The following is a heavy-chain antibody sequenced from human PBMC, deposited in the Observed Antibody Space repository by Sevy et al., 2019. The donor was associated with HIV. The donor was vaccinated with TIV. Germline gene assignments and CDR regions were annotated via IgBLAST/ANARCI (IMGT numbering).Heavy chain of an antibody. Sequence: GGSLRLSCAASGFTFSSYAMHWVRQAPGKGLEWVAVISYDGSNKYYADSVKGRFTISRDNSKNTLYLQMNSLRAEDTAVYYCARGGPSVAVIDYYYYMDVWGKGTTVIVSS. CDR3: ARGGPSVAVIDYYYYMDV. CDR1: GFTFSSYA. J-gene: IGHJ6*03. CDR2: ISYDGSNK. V-gene: IGHV3-30-3*01. D-gene: IGHD2-15*01.